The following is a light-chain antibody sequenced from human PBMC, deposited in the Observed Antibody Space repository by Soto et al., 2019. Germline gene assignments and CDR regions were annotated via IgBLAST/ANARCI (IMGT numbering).Light chain of an antibody. Sequence: EIVLTQSPGTLSLSPGDRATLSCRASQSISINSLAWYQQQPGQAPRLLIYGASSRATGIPDRFSGSGSGTDFTLAISRLKPEDFAVYYCQQYGNSPYTFGQGTNLEIK. J-gene: IGKJ2*01. CDR3: QQYGNSPYT. CDR1: QSISINS. CDR2: GAS. V-gene: IGKV3-20*01.